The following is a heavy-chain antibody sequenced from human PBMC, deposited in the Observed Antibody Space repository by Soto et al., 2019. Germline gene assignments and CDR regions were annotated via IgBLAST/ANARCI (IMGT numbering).Heavy chain of an antibody. V-gene: IGHV3-23*01. CDR2: LSGSGSSK. D-gene: IGHD3-9*01. CDR1: GFTFRNYV. J-gene: IGHJ4*02. CDR3: ARDRVLRYFDWLFNFDY. Sequence: PGGSLRLSCAASGFTFRNYVMNWVRQAPGKWLEWVAGLSGSGSSKYFADSVKGRFTISRDNSKNTLYLQMNSLRAEDTAVYYCARDRVLRYFDWLFNFDYWGQGTLVTVSS.